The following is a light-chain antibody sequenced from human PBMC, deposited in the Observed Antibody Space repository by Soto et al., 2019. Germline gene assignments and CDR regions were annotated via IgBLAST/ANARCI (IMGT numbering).Light chain of an antibody. V-gene: IGKV3-15*01. CDR1: QSISSS. CDR3: QQRQHWPPIT. CDR2: GAS. Sequence: EIVMTQSPATLSVSPGERVTLSCRASQSISSSLAWYQQRPGQPPRLLIYGASTRAAGIPPRFTGSGSGTDFTLTISSLEPEDFAVYYCQQRQHWPPITFGQGTRLEIK. J-gene: IGKJ5*01.